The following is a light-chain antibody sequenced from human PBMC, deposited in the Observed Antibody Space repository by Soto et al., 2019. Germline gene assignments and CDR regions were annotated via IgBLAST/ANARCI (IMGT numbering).Light chain of an antibody. Sequence: QSVLTQPASVSGSPGQSVTISCSGTSSDIGSYNQVAWYQQFPGKSPKLMIYAVSDRPPGFSDRFSGSKSGITASLTISGLQTEDEADYYCLSYTDRQSYLFGTGTKATVL. CDR2: AVS. V-gene: IGLV2-14*03. CDR1: SSDIGSYNQ. CDR3: LSYTDRQSYL. J-gene: IGLJ1*01.